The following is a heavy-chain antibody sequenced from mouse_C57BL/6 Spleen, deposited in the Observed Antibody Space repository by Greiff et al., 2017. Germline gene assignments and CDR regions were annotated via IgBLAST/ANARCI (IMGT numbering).Heavy chain of an antibody. J-gene: IGHJ1*03. CDR2: ISSGGSYT. D-gene: IGHD1-3*01. CDR3: ARQEYKGYIDV. V-gene: IGHV5-6*02. CDR1: GFTFSSYG. Sequence: EVMLVESGGDLVKPGGSLKLSCAASGFTFSSYGMSWVRQTPDKRLEWVATISSGGSYTYYPDSVKGRFTISRDNAKNTLYLQMSSLKSEDTAMYYCARQEYKGYIDVWGTGTTVTVSS.